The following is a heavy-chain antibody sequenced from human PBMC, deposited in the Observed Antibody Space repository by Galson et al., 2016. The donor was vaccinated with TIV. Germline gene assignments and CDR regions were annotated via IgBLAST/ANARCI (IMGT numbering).Heavy chain of an antibody. J-gene: IGHJ6*02. V-gene: IGHV3-53*01. CDR3: ARALSTSYYYAMDV. CDR1: GISLTSNY. Sequence: SLRLSCAASGISLTSNYVNWVRQTPGKGLEWVSLIYSSGGTHYADSAKGRFTISRDDSKNTVYLQMNSLRAEDTAVYYCARALSTSYYYAMDVWGQGATVTVSS. CDR2: IYSSGGT.